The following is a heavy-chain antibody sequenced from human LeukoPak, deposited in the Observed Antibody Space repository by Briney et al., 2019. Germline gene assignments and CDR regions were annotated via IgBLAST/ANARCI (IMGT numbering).Heavy chain of an antibody. D-gene: IGHD6-19*01. CDR1: GFTLRSYA. V-gene: IGHV3-23*01. J-gene: IGHJ4*02. Sequence: GRSLRPSCAPSGFTLRSYAMSWVRQPPGKALDWAAGMSGSGGSTYDADSVKGRFTIARDNSKNTLYLQMNSLRAEDTAVYYCAKMIAVAVPFDYWGQGTLVTVAP. CDR3: AKMIAVAVPFDY. CDR2: MSGSGGST.